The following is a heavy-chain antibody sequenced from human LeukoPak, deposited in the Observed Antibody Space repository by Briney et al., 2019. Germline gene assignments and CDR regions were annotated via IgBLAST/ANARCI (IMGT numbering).Heavy chain of an antibody. Sequence: SETLSLTCTVSGYSISSGYYWGWIRQPPGQGLEWIGTIRHSGTTYYNPSLKSRVTISIDSSKNQFSLRLTSVTAADTAVYYCARAGTNLGDYDFWGQGTLVTVSS. CDR3: ARAGTNLGDYDF. CDR1: GYSISSGYY. D-gene: IGHD4-17*01. J-gene: IGHJ4*02. CDR2: IRHSGTT. V-gene: IGHV4-38-2*02.